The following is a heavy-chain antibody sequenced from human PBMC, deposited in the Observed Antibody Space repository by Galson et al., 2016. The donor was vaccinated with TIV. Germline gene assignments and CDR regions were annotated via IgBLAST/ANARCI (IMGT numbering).Heavy chain of an antibody. V-gene: IGHV1-8*01. CDR1: GYTLTSFD. CDR2: MSPSNGNT. CDR3: ARVRYFDSSGYSFEC. Sequence: SVKVSCKASGYTLTSFDISWIRQAPGQGLEWMGWMSPSNGNTGYAQKFRGRITMTKHPSTTTVYMEVSGLTSEDTAVYYCARVRYFDSSGYSFECWGQGTIATVSS. J-gene: IGHJ4*02. D-gene: IGHD3-22*01.